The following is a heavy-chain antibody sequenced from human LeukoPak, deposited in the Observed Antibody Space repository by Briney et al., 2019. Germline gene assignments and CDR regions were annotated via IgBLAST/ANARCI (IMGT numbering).Heavy chain of an antibody. CDR1: GFTFSSYA. D-gene: IGHD2-2*01. CDR3: AKEDIVVVPAATQYFQH. Sequence: TGGSLRLSCAASGFTFSSYAMSWVRQAPGKGLEWVSAISGSGGSTYYADSVKDRFTISRDNSKNTLYLQMNSLRAEDTAVYYCAKEDIVVVPAATQYFQHWGQGTLVTVSS. J-gene: IGHJ1*01. V-gene: IGHV3-23*01. CDR2: ISGSGGST.